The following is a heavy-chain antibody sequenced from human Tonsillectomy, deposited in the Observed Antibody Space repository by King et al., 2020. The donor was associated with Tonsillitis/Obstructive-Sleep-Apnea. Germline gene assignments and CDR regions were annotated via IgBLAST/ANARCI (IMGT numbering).Heavy chain of an antibody. CDR2: ISYDGSNK. CDR3: ARVTYDFWSGYYPTDYFDY. Sequence: VQLVESGGGVVQPGRSLRLSCAASGFTFSSYAMHWVRQAPGKGLEWVAVISYDGSNKYYADSVKGRFTISRDNSKNTLYLQMNSLRAEDTAVYYCARVTYDFWSGYYPTDYFDYWGQGTLVTVSS. CDR1: GFTFSSYA. V-gene: IGHV3-30*04. J-gene: IGHJ4*02. D-gene: IGHD3-3*01.